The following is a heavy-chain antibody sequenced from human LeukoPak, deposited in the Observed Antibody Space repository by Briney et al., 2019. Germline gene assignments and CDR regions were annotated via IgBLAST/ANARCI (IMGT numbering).Heavy chain of an antibody. CDR2: IYYSGST. J-gene: IGHJ4*02. D-gene: IGHD6-19*01. CDR1: GGSVSSGGYY. Sequence: PSETLSLTCTVSGGSVSSGGYYWSWIRQPPGKGLEWIGYIYYSGSTNYNPSLKSRVTISVDTSKNQFSLKLSSVTAADTAVYYCARDLRISGWYFSFDYWGQGTLVTVSS. CDR3: ARDLRISGWYFSFDY. V-gene: IGHV4-61*08.